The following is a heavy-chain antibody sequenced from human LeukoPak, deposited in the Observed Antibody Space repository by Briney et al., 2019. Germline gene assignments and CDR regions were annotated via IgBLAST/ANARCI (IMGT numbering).Heavy chain of an antibody. J-gene: IGHJ5*02. D-gene: IGHD6-13*01. CDR1: GYSISSGYY. Sequence: PSETLSLTCTVSGYSISSGYYWGWLRQPPGKWLEWIGSIYHSGSTYYNPSLKSRVTISVDTSKNQFSLKLSSVTAADTAVYYWAAHSSSWYTAGWFDPWGQGTLVTVSS. CDR3: AAHSSSWYTAGWFDP. V-gene: IGHV4-38-2*02. CDR2: IYHSGST.